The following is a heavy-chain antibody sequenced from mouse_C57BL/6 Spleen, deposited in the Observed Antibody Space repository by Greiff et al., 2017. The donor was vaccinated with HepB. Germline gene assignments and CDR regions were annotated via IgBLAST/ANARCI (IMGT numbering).Heavy chain of an antibody. CDR2: INPSTGGT. Sequence: DVQLQESGPELVKPGASVKISCKASGYSFTGYYMNWVKQSPEKSLEWIGEINPSTGGTTYNQKFKATATLTVDKSSSTAYMQLKSLTSEDSAVYYWARRDYGSKFAYWGQGTLVTVSA. J-gene: IGHJ3*01. V-gene: IGHV1-42*01. CDR1: GYSFTGYY. D-gene: IGHD1-1*01. CDR3: ARRDYGSKFAY.